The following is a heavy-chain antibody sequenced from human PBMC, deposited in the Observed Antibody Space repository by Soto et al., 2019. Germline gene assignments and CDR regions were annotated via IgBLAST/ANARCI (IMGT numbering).Heavy chain of an antibody. J-gene: IGHJ4*02. V-gene: IGHV4-31*03. Sequence: SETLSLTCTVSGGSISSGGYYWSWIRQHPGKGLEWIGYIYYSKSTYYNPSLKSRVTISLDTSKNQFSLKLTSVRAEDTAVYYCVRAPVVSARSADYWGQGTLVTVSS. CDR1: GGSISSGGYY. D-gene: IGHD2-21*01. CDR2: IYYSKST. CDR3: VRAPVVSARSADY.